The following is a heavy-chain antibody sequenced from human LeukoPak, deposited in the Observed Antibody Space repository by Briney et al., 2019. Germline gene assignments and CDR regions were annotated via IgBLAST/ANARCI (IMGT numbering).Heavy chain of an antibody. CDR3: AWGRNNFGYFDL. Sequence: GGSLRLSCAASGFTFSSYSMNWVRQAPGKGLEWVSSISSSSSYIYYADSVKGRFTISGDNAKNSLYLQMNSLRAEDTAVYYCAWGRNNFGYFDLWGRGTLVTVSS. CDR1: GFTFSSYS. D-gene: IGHD1-20*01. J-gene: IGHJ2*01. V-gene: IGHV3-21*01. CDR2: ISSSSSYI.